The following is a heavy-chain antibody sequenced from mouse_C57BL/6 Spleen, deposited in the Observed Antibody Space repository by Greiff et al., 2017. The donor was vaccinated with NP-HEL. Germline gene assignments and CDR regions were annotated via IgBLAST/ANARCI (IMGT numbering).Heavy chain of an antibody. CDR3: ARDGYFLDY. CDR2: IHPNSGST. CDR1: GYTFTSYW. Sequence: QVQLKQSGAELVKPGASVKLSCKASGYTFTSYWMHWVKQRPGQGLEWIGMIHPNSGSTNYNEKFKSKATLTVDKSSSTAYMQLSSLTSEDSAVYYCARDGYFLDYWGQGTTLTVSS. J-gene: IGHJ2*01. D-gene: IGHD2-3*01. V-gene: IGHV1-64*01.